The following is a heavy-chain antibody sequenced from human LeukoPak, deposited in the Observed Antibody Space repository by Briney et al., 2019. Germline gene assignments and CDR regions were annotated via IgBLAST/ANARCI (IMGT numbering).Heavy chain of an antibody. CDR2: INHNAETI. J-gene: IGHJ4*02. V-gene: IGHV3-48*02. D-gene: IGHD6-19*01. CDR1: GFTFSSYV. Sequence: GGSLRLSCAASGFTFSSYVMSWVRQAPGKGLEWVSYINHNAETIYYADSVKGRFTISRDNAKNVLYLQMNRLGDGDTAVYYCARDKYSSGWYLVYWGQGTLVTVSS. CDR3: ARDKYSSGWYLVY.